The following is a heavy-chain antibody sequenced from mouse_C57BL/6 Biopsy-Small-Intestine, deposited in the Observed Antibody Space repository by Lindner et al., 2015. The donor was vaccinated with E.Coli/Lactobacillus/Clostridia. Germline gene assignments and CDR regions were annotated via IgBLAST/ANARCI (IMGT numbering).Heavy chain of an antibody. CDR2: IYPGDGDT. V-gene: IGHV1-82*01. D-gene: IGHD2-3*01. CDR3: ARRVYDGYYVWFAY. Sequence: VQLQESGPELVKPGASVKISCKASGYAFSSSWMNWVKQRPGKGLEWIGRIYPGDGDTNYNGKFKGKATLTADKSSSTAYMQLSSLTSEDSAVYFCARRVYDGYYVWFAYWGQGTLVTVSA. J-gene: IGHJ3*01. CDR1: GYAFSSSW.